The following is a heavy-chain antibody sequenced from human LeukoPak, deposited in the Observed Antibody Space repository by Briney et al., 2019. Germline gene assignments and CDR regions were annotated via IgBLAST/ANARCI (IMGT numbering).Heavy chain of an antibody. CDR1: GLTFTTYT. CDR2: IKEDGNEK. Sequence: GGSLRLSCAASGLTFTTYTMTWVRQAPGKGLEWVANIKEDGNEKNYVDSVEGRFTISRDNAKNSIYLQMNSLRVEDTAVYYCAREYWGVDYWGQGTLVTVSS. V-gene: IGHV3-7*01. J-gene: IGHJ4*02. D-gene: IGHD2-8*02. CDR3: AREYWGVDY.